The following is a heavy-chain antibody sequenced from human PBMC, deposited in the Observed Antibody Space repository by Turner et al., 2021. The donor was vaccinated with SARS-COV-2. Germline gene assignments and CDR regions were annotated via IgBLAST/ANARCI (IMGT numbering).Heavy chain of an antibody. Sequence: QVQLVQSGAEVKKPGASVKVSCMASGYTFTGYYMYWVLHAPGQGLEWMGWINPNSGGTNCAHKFQGRVTMTRDTSISTAYMELSRLRSDDTAVYYCARVSSLSYYFDYWGQGTLVTVSS. J-gene: IGHJ4*02. CDR2: INPNSGGT. D-gene: IGHD6-6*01. CDR1: GYTFTGYY. V-gene: IGHV1-2*07. CDR3: ARVSSLSYYFDY.